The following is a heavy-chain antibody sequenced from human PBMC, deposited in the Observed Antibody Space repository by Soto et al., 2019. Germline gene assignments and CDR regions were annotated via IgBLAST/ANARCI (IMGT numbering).Heavy chain of an antibody. CDR3: ARVSTYSSCWYYNWFDP. D-gene: IGHD6-13*01. V-gene: IGHV4-59*01. CDR2: IYYSGGT. CDR1: GGSISSYY. J-gene: IGHJ5*02. Sequence: QVQLQESGPGLVKPSETLSLTCTVSGGSISSYYWSWIRQPPGKGLEWIGYIYYSGGTNYNPSLKSRVTISVDTSKNQFSLKLSSVTAADTAVYYCARVSTYSSCWYYNWFDPWGQGTLVTVSS.